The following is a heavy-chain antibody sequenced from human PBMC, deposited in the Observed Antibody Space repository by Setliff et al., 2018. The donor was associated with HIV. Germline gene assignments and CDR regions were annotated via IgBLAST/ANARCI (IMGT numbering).Heavy chain of an antibody. V-gene: IGHV4-4*02. J-gene: IGHJ6*03. Sequence: PSETLSLTCAVSGGSISSNKWWSWVRQPPGKGLEWIGEIYQSGHTNYSPPLESRVTISVDESKNQFSLTLSSVTAADTAVYYCARLGSALRYFDWLLGDEGYYYYYMDVWGKGTTVTVSS. CDR2: IYQSGHT. D-gene: IGHD3-9*01. CDR1: GGSISSNKW. CDR3: ARLGSALRYFDWLLGDEGYYYYYMDV.